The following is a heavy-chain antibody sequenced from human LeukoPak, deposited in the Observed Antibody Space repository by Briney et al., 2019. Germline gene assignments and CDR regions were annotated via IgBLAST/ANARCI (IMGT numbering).Heavy chain of an antibody. Sequence: SETLSLTCAVYGGSFSGYYWSWIRQPPGKGLEWIGYIYYSGSTNYNPSLKSRVTISVDTPKNQFSLKLSSVTAADTAVYYCARGIAAHCFDYWGQGTLVTVSS. CDR1: GGSFSGYY. D-gene: IGHD6-6*01. CDR3: ARGIAAHCFDY. J-gene: IGHJ4*02. CDR2: IYYSGST. V-gene: IGHV4-59*01.